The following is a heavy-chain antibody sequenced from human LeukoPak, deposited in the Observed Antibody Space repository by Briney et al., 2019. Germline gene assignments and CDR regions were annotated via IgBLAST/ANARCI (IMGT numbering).Heavy chain of an antibody. CDR3: ARESYNSGSYYNDY. J-gene: IGHJ4*02. D-gene: IGHD3-10*01. Sequence: ASVKVSCKASGYTFTSYGISWVRQAPGQGLEWMGWISAYNGNTNYAQKLQGRVTMTTDTSTTTAYMELSSLRSDDTAVYYCARESYNSGSYYNDYWGQGTLVTVSS. CDR1: GYTFTSYG. CDR2: ISAYNGNT. V-gene: IGHV1-18*01.